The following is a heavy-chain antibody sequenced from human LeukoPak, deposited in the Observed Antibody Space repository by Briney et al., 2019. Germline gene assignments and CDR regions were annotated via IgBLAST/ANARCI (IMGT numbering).Heavy chain of an antibody. Sequence: PSETLSLTCAVYGGSFSGYYWSWIRQPPGKGLEWIGEINHSGSTNYNPSLKSRVTISVDPSKNQFSLKLSSVTAADTAVYYCARGGPIAAAPKSFDYWGQGTLVTVSS. J-gene: IGHJ4*02. CDR2: INHSGST. CDR1: GGSFSGYY. CDR3: ARGGPIAAAPKSFDY. V-gene: IGHV4-34*01. D-gene: IGHD6-13*01.